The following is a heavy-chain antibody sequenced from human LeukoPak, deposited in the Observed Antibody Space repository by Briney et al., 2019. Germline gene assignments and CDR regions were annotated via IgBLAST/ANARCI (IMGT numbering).Heavy chain of an antibody. CDR3: ATSTVAKYDY. Sequence: GGSLRLSCTASGFTFSTHAMAWVRQAPGMGPEWVSAITADASGTYYAEALKGRFTISRDNSKNTLYLQMNSLRVDDTAIYYCATSTVAKYDYWGQGTLVAVSS. CDR1: GFTFSTHA. D-gene: IGHD4-11*01. CDR2: ITADASGT. V-gene: IGHV3-23*01. J-gene: IGHJ4*02.